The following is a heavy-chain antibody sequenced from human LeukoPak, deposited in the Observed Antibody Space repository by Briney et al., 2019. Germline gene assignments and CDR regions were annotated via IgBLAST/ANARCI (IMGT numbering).Heavy chain of an antibody. D-gene: IGHD3-22*01. Sequence: PGGSLRLSCAASGFTFSSYGMSWVRQAPGKGLEWVSAISGSGGSTYYADSVKGRFTISRDNAKNSLYLQMNSLRAEDTAVYYCARAEQYYYDSSGYYYDYWGQGTLVTVSS. CDR3: ARAEQYYYDSSGYYYDY. CDR2: ISGSGGST. CDR1: GFTFSSYG. J-gene: IGHJ4*02. V-gene: IGHV3-23*01.